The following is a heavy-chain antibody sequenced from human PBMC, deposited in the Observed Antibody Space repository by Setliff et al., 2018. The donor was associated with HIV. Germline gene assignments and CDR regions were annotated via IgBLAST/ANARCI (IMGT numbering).Heavy chain of an antibody. J-gene: IGHJ6*03. D-gene: IGHD6-13*01. CDR3: ARHRDPPGSRWIFYYYYMDL. CDR1: GGSISGYY. CDR2: ITYSGST. V-gene: IGHV4-59*08. Sequence: PSETLSLTCTVSGGSISGYYWSWIRQPPGKGLEWIGYITYSGSTKYNPSLKSRVTISIDTSKNQFSLKLSSVTAADTGVYYCARHRDPPGSRWIFYYYYMDLWGGGTTVTVSS.